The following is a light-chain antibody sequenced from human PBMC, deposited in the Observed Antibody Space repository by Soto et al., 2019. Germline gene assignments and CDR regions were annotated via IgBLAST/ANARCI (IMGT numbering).Light chain of an antibody. Sequence: IVLTQSAGTLSLSPGERATLSCRASQTLSSGYLAWYQQKPGQAPRILIYAASSRATGIPDRFSGSGSGTDFTLTINGLEPEDFAVYYCQHYENTPPSVTFGPGTKVDIK. CDR3: QHYENTPPSVT. CDR2: AAS. V-gene: IGKV3-20*01. CDR1: QTLSSGY. J-gene: IGKJ3*01.